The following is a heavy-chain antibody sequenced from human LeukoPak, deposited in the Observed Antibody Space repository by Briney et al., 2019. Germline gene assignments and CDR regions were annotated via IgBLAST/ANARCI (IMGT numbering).Heavy chain of an antibody. J-gene: IGHJ3*02. CDR2: TYYRSKWYI. V-gene: IGHV6-1*01. CDR1: GDSVSSNSAA. Sequence: SQTLSLTCAISGDSVSSNSAAWNWIRQSPSRGLEWLGRTYYRSKWYIDYAVSVKSRITINPDTSKNQFSLQLNSVTPEDTAVYYRARDLSGMAQGSSIAAHGDAFDIWGQGTMVTVSS. D-gene: IGHD6-6*01. CDR3: ARDLSGMAQGSSIAAHGDAFDI.